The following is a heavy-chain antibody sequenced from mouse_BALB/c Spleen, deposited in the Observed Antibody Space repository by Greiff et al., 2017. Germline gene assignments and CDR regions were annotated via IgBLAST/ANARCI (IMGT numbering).Heavy chain of an antibody. CDR2: INPGSGGT. V-gene: IGHV1-54*01. D-gene: IGHD2-4*01. CDR3: AREKVIYYDYDGFAY. J-gene: IGHJ3*01. CDR1: GYAFTNYL. Sequence: QVQLQQSGAELVRPGTSVKVSCKASGYAFTNYLIEWVKQRPGQGLEWIGVINPGSGGTNYNEKFKGKATLTADKSSSTAYMQLSSLTSDDSAVYFCAREKVIYYDYDGFAYWGQGTLVTVSA.